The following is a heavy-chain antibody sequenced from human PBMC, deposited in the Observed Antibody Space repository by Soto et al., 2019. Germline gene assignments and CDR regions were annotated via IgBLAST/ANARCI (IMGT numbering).Heavy chain of an antibody. D-gene: IGHD3-3*01. J-gene: IGHJ6*02. V-gene: IGHV4-31*03. CDR1: GGSISSGGYY. CDR3: ARDFGHGMDV. CDR2: IYYSGST. Sequence: PSETLSLTCTVSGGSISSGGYYWSWIRQHPGKGLEWIGYIYYSGSTYYNPSLKSRVTISVDMSKNQFSLKLSSVTAADTAVYYCARDFGHGMDVWGQGTTVTVSS.